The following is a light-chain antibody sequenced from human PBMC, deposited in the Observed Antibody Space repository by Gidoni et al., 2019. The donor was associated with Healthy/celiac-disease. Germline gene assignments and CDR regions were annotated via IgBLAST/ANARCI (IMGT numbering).Light chain of an antibody. CDR3: QQYYSTPRT. CDR2: WAS. Sequence: DIVMSQSPDSLAVSLGERATINCKSSQSVLYSSNNKNYLAWYQQKPGQPPKLIIYWASTRESGVPDRFSGSGSGTDFTLNISSLQAEDVAVYYCQQYYSTPRTFGGGTKLEIK. CDR1: QSVLYSSNNKNY. V-gene: IGKV4-1*01. J-gene: IGKJ4*01.